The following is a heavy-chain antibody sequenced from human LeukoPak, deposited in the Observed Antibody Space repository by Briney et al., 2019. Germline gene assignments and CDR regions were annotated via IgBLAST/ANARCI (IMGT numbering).Heavy chain of an antibody. V-gene: IGHV1-2*02. CDR2: INPNSGGT. D-gene: IGHD3-3*01. Sequence: ASVKVSCKASGYTFTGYYMHWVRQAPGQGLEWMGWINPNSGGTNYAQKFQGRVTMTRDTSISTAYMELSRLRSDDTAVYYCARDRGHYDFWSGYPSIGYWGQGTLVTVSS. CDR1: GYTFTGYY. J-gene: IGHJ4*02. CDR3: ARDRGHYDFWSGYPSIGY.